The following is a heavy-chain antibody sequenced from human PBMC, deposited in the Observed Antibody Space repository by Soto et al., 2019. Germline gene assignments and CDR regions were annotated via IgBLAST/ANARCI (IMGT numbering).Heavy chain of an antibody. D-gene: IGHD2-21*01. CDR2: ILPIFGTA. Sequence: QVLLVQSGAGMKKPGSSVRVSGKASGGSFSTSSINWVRQAPGQRPEWMANILPIFGTADYAQKFQGRLTITADTSTNTAYMELRSLFSEDTAVYYCARGHEFGGNSDAYDIWGQGTVVTVSS. V-gene: IGHV1-69*14. CDR1: GGSFSTSS. CDR3: ARGHEFGGNSDAYDI. J-gene: IGHJ3*02.